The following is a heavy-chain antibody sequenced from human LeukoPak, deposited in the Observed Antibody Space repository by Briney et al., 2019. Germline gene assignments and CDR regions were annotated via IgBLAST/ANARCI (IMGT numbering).Heavy chain of an antibody. J-gene: IGHJ4*02. CDR1: GYTFTGYY. D-gene: IGHD3-22*01. CDR3: ARDWTTRRVVTQLDY. CDR2: INPNSGGT. V-gene: IGHV1-2*02. Sequence: SVKVSCKASGYTFTGYYMHWVRQAPGQGLEWMGWINPNSGGTNYAQKFQGRVTMTRDTSISTAYMELSRLRSDDTAVYYCARDWTTRRVVTQLDYWGQGTLVTVSS.